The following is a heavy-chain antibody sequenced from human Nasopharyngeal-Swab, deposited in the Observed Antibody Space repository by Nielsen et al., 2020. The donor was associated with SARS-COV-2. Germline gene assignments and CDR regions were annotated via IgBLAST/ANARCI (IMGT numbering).Heavy chain of an antibody. V-gene: IGHV4-31*03. D-gene: IGHD5-24*01. Sequence: SETLSLTCTVSGGSISSGGYYWSWIRQHPGKGLEWIGYIYYSGSTYYNPSLKSRVTISVDTSKNQFSLKLSPVTAADTAVYYCARVSWDGYYYYYGLDVWGQGTTVTVSS. CDR2: IYYSGST. J-gene: IGHJ6*02. CDR3: ARVSWDGYYYYYGLDV. CDR1: GGSISSGGYY.